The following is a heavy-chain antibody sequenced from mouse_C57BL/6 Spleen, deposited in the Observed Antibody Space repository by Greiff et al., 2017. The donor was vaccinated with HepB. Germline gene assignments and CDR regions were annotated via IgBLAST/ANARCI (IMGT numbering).Heavy chain of an antibody. CDR1: GYAFSSYW. CDR2: IYPGDGDT. CDR3: ATTTVGGRVYYAMDY. Sequence: QVQLQQSGAELVKPGASVKISCKASGYAFSSYWMNWVKQRPGKGLEWIGQIYPGDGDTNYNGKFKGKATLTADKSSSTAYMQLSSLTYEDSAVYFCATTTVGGRVYYAMDYWGQGTSVTVSS. D-gene: IGHD1-1*01. J-gene: IGHJ4*01. V-gene: IGHV1-80*01.